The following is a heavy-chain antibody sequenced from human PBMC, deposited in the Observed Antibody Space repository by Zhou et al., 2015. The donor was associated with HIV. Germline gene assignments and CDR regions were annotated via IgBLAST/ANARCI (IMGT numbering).Heavy chain of an antibody. J-gene: IGHJ6*02. CDR1: GYTFTSFD. V-gene: IGHV1-8*01. D-gene: IGHD2-15*01. CDR2: MNPNSGNT. Sequence: QVQLVQSGAEVKKPGASVKVSCKASGYTFTSFDINWVRQATGQGLEWMGWMNPNSGNTGYAQKFQGRVTMTRSTSISTAYMELSSLKSEDTAVYYCARDNCSGGSCYSYYYYYGMDVWGQGP. CDR3: ARDNCSGGSCYSYYYYYGMDV.